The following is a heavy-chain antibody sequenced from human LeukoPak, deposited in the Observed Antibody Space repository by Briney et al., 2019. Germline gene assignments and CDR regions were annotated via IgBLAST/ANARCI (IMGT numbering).Heavy chain of an antibody. V-gene: IGHV4-34*01. CDR1: GGSFSGYY. CDR3: ARAYGDYFVDDAFDI. J-gene: IGHJ3*02. D-gene: IGHD4-17*01. CDR2: INHSGST. Sequence: SETLSLTCAVYGGSFSGYYWSWIRQPPGKGLEWIGEINHSGSTNYNPSLKSRVTISVDTSKNQFSLKLSSVTAADTAVYYCARAYGDYFVDDAFDIWGQGTMVTVSS.